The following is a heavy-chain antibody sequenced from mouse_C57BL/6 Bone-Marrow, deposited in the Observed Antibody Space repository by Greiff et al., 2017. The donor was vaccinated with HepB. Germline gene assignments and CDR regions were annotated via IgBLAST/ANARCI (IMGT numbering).Heavy chain of an antibody. D-gene: IGHD2-1*01. CDR3: ARDGFYYGPDY. CDR1: GFTFSSYA. Sequence: EVKLMESGGGLVKPGGSLKLSCAASGFTFSSYAMSWVRQTPEKRLEWVATISDGGSYTYYPDNVKGRFTISRDNAKNNLYLQMSHLKSEDTAMYYCARDGFYYGPDYWGQGTTLTVSS. J-gene: IGHJ2*01. V-gene: IGHV5-4*01. CDR2: ISDGGSYT.